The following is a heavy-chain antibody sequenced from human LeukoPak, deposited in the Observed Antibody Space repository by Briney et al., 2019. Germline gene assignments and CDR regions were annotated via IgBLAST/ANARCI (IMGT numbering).Heavy chain of an antibody. CDR2: IYWDDDK. CDR3: AHSTLRSGMDV. CDR1: GFSLSTSGGG. J-gene: IGHJ6*02. V-gene: IGHV2-5*02. Sequence: SGPTLVNPTQTRMLTCTFSGFSLSTSGGGGGWMRQPPGKALECVALIYWDDDKRYSPSLKSRLTITKDTSKNQVVLTMTNMDPVDTGTYFCAHSTLRSGMDVWGQGTTVTVSS.